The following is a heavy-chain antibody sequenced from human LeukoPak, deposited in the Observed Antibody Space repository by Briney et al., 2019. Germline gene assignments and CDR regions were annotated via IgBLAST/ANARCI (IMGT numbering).Heavy chain of an antibody. CDR2: ISGSGGST. CDR3: AKDSRWRATGYYGY. V-gene: IGHV3-23*01. J-gene: IGHJ4*02. Sequence: GGSLRLSCAASGFTFSSYAMSWVRQAPGKGLEWVSAISGSGGSTYYADSVKGRFTISRDNSKNTLHLQMSSLRAEDTAVYYCAKDSRWRATGYYGYWGQGTLVTVSS. CDR1: GFTFSSYA. D-gene: IGHD3-9*01.